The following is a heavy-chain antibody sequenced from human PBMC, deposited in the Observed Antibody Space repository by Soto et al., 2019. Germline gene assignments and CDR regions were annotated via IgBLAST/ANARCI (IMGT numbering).Heavy chain of an antibody. Sequence: PSETLSLTCAVSGGSISGSYYYWGWLRQSPGRGPEWIGSVFYTGFTSYNPSLESRVSVSVDTSKNQFSLKVSAATAADTAVYYCASSQKGYNWNYFDHWGQGALVTVSS. CDR1: GGSISGSYYY. V-gene: IGHV4-39*01. CDR2: VFYTGFT. CDR3: ASSQKGYNWNYFDH. D-gene: IGHD1-20*01. J-gene: IGHJ4*02.